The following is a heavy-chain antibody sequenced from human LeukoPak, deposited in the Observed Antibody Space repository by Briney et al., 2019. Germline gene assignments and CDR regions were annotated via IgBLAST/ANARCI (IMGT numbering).Heavy chain of an antibody. CDR3: AMSRHYYDSSGYPADY. J-gene: IGHJ4*02. Sequence: TGGSLRLSCAASGFTFDDYAMHWVRQAPGKGLEWVPGISWNSGSIGYADSVKGRFTISRDNAKNSLYLQMNSLRAEDTALYYCAMSRHYYDSSGYPADYWGQGTLVTVSS. V-gene: IGHV3-9*01. CDR1: GFTFDDYA. CDR2: ISWNSGSI. D-gene: IGHD3-22*01.